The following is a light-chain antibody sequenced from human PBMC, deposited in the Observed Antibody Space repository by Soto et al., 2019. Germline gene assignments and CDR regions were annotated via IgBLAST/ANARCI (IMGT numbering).Light chain of an antibody. CDR1: QSVSRY. Sequence: EIGLTQSPATLSLSPGERATLSCRASQSVSRYLAWYQQKPGQAPRLLIHDTSIRATGVPDTFSGSGSGTEFTLTISSLEPEDFAMYYCQQRFSWPPTFGGGTHVEIK. J-gene: IGKJ4*01. V-gene: IGKV3-11*01. CDR2: DTS. CDR3: QQRFSWPPT.